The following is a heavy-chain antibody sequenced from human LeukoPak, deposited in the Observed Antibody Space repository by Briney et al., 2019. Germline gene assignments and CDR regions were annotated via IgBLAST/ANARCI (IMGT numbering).Heavy chain of an antibody. D-gene: IGHD3-10*01. V-gene: IGHV3-21*01. CDR1: GFTFSSYS. Sequence: SGGSLRLSCAASGFTFSSYSMNWVRQAPGKGLEWVSSISSSSSYIYYADSVKGRFTIPRDNAKNSLYLQMNSLRAEDTAVYYCARGYYYGSGSPSYWGQGTLVTVSS. CDR3: ARGYYYGSGSPSY. J-gene: IGHJ4*02. CDR2: ISSSSSYI.